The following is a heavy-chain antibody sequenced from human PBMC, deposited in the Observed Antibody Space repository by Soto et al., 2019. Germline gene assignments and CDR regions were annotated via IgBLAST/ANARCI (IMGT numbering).Heavy chain of an antibody. CDR1: GGSISSYY. CDR3: ARDSGNPRGNWFDP. V-gene: IGHV4-4*07. Sequence: PSETLSLTCTVSGGSISSYYVSWIRQSAGKGLEWIGRIDTSGTTNYNPSLKSRVTMSVDASKNHFSLNLSSVTAADTAVYYCARDSGNPRGNWFDPWGQGTLVTVSS. J-gene: IGHJ5*02. D-gene: IGHD1-1*01. CDR2: IDTSGTT.